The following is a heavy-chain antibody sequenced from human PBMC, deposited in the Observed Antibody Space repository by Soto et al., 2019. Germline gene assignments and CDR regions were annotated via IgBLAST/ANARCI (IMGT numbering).Heavy chain of an antibody. J-gene: IGHJ4*02. D-gene: IGHD2-21*02. Sequence: QVQLVESGGGVVQPGRSLRLSCAASGFTFSSYGMHWVRQAPGKGLEWVAVISYDGSNKYYADSVKGRFTISRDNSKNTLYLQMNSLRAEDTAVYYCAKDPDPYGGNSGDYWGQGTLVTASS. CDR2: ISYDGSNK. CDR3: AKDPDPYGGNSGDY. V-gene: IGHV3-30*18. CDR1: GFTFSSYG.